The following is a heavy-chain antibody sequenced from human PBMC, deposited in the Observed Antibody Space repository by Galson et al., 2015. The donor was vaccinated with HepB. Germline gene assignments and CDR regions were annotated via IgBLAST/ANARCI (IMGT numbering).Heavy chain of an antibody. CDR3: ARDGRPMVRGVIIPFIYYLDY. D-gene: IGHD3-10*01. CDR1: GFTFSSYA. J-gene: IGHJ4*02. CDR2: ISYDGSNK. Sequence: SLRLSCAASGFTFSSYAMHWVRQAPGKGLEWVAVISYDGSNKYYADSVKGRFTISRDNSKNTLYLQMNSLRAEDTAVYYCARDGRPMVRGVIIPFIYYLDYWGQGTLVTVSS. V-gene: IGHV3-30*04.